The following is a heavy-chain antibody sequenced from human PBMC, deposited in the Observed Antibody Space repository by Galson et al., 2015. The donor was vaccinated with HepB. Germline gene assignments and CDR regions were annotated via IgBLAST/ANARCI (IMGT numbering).Heavy chain of an antibody. V-gene: IGHV5-10-1*01. CDR1: GYSFTSYW. J-gene: IGHJ6*02. Sequence: QSGAEVKKPGESLRISCKGSGYSFTSYWISWVRQMPGKGLEWMGRIDPSDSYTNYSPSFQGHVTISADKSISTAYLQWSSLKASDTAMYYCARRYSWVTTGSYYYYGMDVWGQGTTVTVSS. CDR3: ARRYSWVTTGSYYYYGMDV. CDR2: IDPSDSYT. D-gene: IGHD1-1*01.